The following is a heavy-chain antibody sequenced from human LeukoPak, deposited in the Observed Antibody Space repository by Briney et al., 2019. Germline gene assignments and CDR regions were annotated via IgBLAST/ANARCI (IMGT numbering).Heavy chain of an antibody. D-gene: IGHD1/OR15-1a*01. Sequence: SETLSLTCTVSGGSINDYYWGWIRQPPGKGLDWIGHIYSVGSPTCSPSLMSRVSISVDSSKNQFSLELTSVTAADTAVYYCARRFRTWSNILHDAYGVGGQGTVVIVSA. CDR3: ARRFRTWSNILHDAYGV. CDR2: IYSVGSP. J-gene: IGHJ3*01. V-gene: IGHV4-4*09. CDR1: GGSINDYY.